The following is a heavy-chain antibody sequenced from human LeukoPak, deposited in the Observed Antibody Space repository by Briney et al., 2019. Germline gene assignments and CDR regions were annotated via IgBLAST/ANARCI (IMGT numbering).Heavy chain of an antibody. V-gene: IGHV4-59*12. Sequence: SETLSLTCTVSGGSISSYYWSWIRQPPGKGLEWIGYIYCSGSTNYNPSLKSRVTISVDTSKNQFSLKLSSVTAADTAVYYCAREGYCSGGSCYSPDVWGKGTTVTVSS. D-gene: IGHD2-15*01. J-gene: IGHJ6*04. CDR3: AREGYCSGGSCYSPDV. CDR1: GGSISSYY. CDR2: IYCSGST.